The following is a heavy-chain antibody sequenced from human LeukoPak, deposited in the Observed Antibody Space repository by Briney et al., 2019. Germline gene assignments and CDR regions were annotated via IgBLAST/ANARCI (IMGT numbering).Heavy chain of an antibody. D-gene: IGHD3-10*01. Sequence: PSETLSLTCTVSGGSISSGDYYWSWIRQPPGKGLEWIGYIYYSGSTYYNPSLKSRVTISVDTSKSQFSLKLSSVTAADTAVYYCARGGHGRVYGSGSYPIDYWGQGTLVTVSS. CDR1: GGSISSGDYY. CDR3: ARGGHGRVYGSGSYPIDY. V-gene: IGHV4-30-4*01. J-gene: IGHJ4*02. CDR2: IYYSGST.